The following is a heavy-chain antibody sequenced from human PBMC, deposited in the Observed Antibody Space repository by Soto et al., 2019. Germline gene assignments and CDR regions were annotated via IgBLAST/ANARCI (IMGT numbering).Heavy chain of an antibody. CDR2: ISSSSQNI. D-gene: IGHD3-10*01. CDR3: ARDQSRGQVFYYYMDV. CDR1: EFTFSTYA. V-gene: IGHV3-48*01. Sequence: EVQLVESGGGLVQPGGSLRLSCAASEFTFSTYARNWVRQAPGKGLEWVSYISSSSQNIRYADSVKGRFTISRDNAKNSLYLQMNSLRAEDTAVYYCARDQSRGQVFYYYMDVWGKGTTVTVSS. J-gene: IGHJ6*03.